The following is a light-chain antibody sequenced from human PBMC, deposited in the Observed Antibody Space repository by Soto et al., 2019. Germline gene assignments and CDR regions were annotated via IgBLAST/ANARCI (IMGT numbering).Light chain of an antibody. CDR3: QHYKAFSPWT. V-gene: IGKV1-5*01. CDR2: GAS. J-gene: IGKJ1*01. Sequence: DIHMTQSPSALSASTGDRVTITCRASQNISSWLAWYQQKPGKAPKSLIYGASSLESGVSSRLSGTGSGTEFSLTINNVQPDDSATYYCQHYKAFSPWTFGQGTKVDIK. CDR1: QNISSW.